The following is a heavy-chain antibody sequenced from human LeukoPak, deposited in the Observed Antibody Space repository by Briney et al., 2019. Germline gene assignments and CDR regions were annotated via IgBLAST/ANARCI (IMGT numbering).Heavy chain of an antibody. V-gene: IGHV4-59*08. Sequence: SETLSLTCTVPGGSISSYYWSWIRQPPGKGLEWIGYIYYSGSTNYNPSLKSRVTISVDASKNQFSLKLSSVTAADTAVYYCARLSSRNWFDPWGQGTLVTVSS. CDR3: ARLSSRNWFDP. CDR1: GGSISSYY. CDR2: IYYSGST. J-gene: IGHJ5*02.